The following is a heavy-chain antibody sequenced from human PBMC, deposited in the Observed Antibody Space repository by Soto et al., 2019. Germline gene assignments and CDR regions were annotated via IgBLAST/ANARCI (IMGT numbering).Heavy chain of an antibody. CDR3: ARHVKSDGSGSYHLDY. J-gene: IGHJ4*02. Sequence: PGESLKISCKGSGYSFTSYWIGWVRQMPGKGLEWMGIIYPGDSDTRYGPSFQGQVTISADKSISTAYLQWSSLKASDTAMYYCARHVKSDGSGSYHLDYWGQGTLVTVSS. CDR2: IYPGDSDT. V-gene: IGHV5-51*01. CDR1: GYSFTSYW. D-gene: IGHD3-10*01.